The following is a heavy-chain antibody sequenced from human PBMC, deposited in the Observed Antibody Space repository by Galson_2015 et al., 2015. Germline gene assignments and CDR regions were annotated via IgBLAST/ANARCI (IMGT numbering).Heavy chain of an antibody. J-gene: IGHJ4*02. CDR2: MNPHSGNT. CDR3: ARYDYYDENADPFH. CDR1: GYTFTTHD. V-gene: IGHV1-8*01. D-gene: IGHD3-22*01. Sequence: SVKVSCKASGYTFTTHDINWVRQAPAQGLEWMGWMNPHSGNTGYAQKYQGRVTMTSDTSMSTAYMERSSLTSEDTAVEYCARYDYYDENADPFHWVQGTPVT.